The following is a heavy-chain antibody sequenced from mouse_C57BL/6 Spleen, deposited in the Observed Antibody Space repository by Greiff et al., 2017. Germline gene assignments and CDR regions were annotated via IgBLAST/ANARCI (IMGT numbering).Heavy chain of an antibody. Sequence: VQLQQSGPELVKPGASVKMSCKASGYTFTDYNMHWVKQSHGKSLEWIGYINPNNGGTSYNQKFKGKATLTVNKSSSTAYMELRSLTSEYSAVYYCASDYYGSRDYWGQGTTLTVSS. V-gene: IGHV1-22*01. CDR1: GYTFTDYN. D-gene: IGHD1-1*01. J-gene: IGHJ2*01. CDR3: ASDYYGSRDY. CDR2: INPNNGGT.